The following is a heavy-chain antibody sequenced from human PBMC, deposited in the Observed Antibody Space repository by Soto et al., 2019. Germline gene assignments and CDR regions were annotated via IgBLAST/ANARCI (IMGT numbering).Heavy chain of an antibody. CDR1: GYTFTSYA. V-gene: IGHV1-3*01. J-gene: IGHJ4*02. Sequence: ASVKVSCKASGYTFTSYAMHWVRQAPGQRLEWMGWINAGNGNTKYSQKFQGRVTITRDTSASTAYMELSSLRSEDTAVYYCARSIVLLTPAAYWAQGTPVTAPQ. CDR2: INAGNGNT. CDR3: ARSIVLLTPAAY. D-gene: IGHD2-21*01.